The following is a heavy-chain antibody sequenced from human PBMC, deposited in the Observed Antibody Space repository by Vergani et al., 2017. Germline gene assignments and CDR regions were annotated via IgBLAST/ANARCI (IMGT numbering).Heavy chain of an antibody. J-gene: IGHJ6*02. CDR2: INAGNGNT. CDR3: ARAYGDYYGMDV. CDR1: GYTFTSYA. D-gene: IGHD4-17*01. Sequence: QVQLVQSGAEVKKPGASVKVSCKASGYTFTSYAMHLVSQAPGQRLEWMGWINAGNGNTKYSQKFQGRVTITRDTSASTAYMELSSLRSEDTAVYYCARAYGDYYGMDVWGQGTTVTVSS. V-gene: IGHV1-3*01.